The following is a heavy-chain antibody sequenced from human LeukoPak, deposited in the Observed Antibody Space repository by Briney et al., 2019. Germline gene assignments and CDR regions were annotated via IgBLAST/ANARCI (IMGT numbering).Heavy chain of an antibody. D-gene: IGHD3-10*01. CDR2: ISYDGSNK. Sequence: PGGSLRLSCAASGFTFSSYAMHWVRRAPGKGLEWVAVISYDGSNKYYADSVKGRFTISRDNSKNTLYLQMNSLRAEDTAVYYCARDHYYGSGSPPYYFDYWGQGTLVTVSS. CDR1: GFTFSSYA. V-gene: IGHV3-30*04. CDR3: ARDHYYGSGSPPYYFDY. J-gene: IGHJ4*02.